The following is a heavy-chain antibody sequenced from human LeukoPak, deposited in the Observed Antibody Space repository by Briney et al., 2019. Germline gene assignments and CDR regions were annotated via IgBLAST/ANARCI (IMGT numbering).Heavy chain of an antibody. V-gene: IGHV3-9*01. CDR2: ISWNSGSI. CDR3: AKAGSDCSSTSCPYYYYYYMDV. CDR1: GFTFDDYA. D-gene: IGHD2-2*01. Sequence: GGSLRLSCAASGFTFDDYAMHWVRHAPGKGLEWVSGISWNSGSIGYADSVKGRFTISSDNAKNSLYLQMNSLRAEDTAVYYCAKAGSDCSSTSCPYYYYYYMDVWGKGTTVTVSS. J-gene: IGHJ6*03.